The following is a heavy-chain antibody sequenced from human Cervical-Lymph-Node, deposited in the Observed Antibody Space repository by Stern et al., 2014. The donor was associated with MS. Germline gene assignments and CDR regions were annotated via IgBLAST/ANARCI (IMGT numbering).Heavy chain of an antibody. V-gene: IGHV3-73*01. CDR2: IRNKGKDYAT. CDR1: GFTFSASV. Sequence: EVHLVESGGGLVQPGGSLTVSCAASGFTFSASVIHWVRQAPGQGLEWVGRIRNKGKDYATAYAVSVKGRFTISRDDSKNTAYLHMSSLKVENTAVYYCAPSSAIWGRGTMVTVSS. CDR3: APSSAI. J-gene: IGHJ3*02.